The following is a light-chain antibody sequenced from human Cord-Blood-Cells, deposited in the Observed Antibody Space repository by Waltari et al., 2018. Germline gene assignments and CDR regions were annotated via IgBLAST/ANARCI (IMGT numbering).Light chain of an antibody. V-gene: IGKV1-39*01. CDR1: QSISSY. Sequence: DIQLTQSPSSLSASLGDSVTITCRASQSISSYLNWYQQKPGKAPKRLIYAASSWQSGVPSRFSSSGAGTDFILTISSLQPEDVATYYCQQSYSTAFTFGPGTKVDIK. J-gene: IGKJ3*01. CDR3: QQSYSTAFT. CDR2: AAS.